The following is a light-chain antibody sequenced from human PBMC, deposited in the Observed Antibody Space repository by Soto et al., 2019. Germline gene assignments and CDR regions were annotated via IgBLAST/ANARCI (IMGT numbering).Light chain of an antibody. J-gene: IGKJ1*01. CDR2: AAS. CDR3: QQCGSPPWT. CDR1: QSVSSYY. V-gene: IGKV3-20*01. Sequence: IVLDQSAGALSLSTEERATLSCRASQSVSSYYLAWYQQKPGQAPRLLIYAASSRATGIPDRFSGGGSGTDFTLSISILEPEDFAVYYCQQCGSPPWTFGQGTKVDVK.